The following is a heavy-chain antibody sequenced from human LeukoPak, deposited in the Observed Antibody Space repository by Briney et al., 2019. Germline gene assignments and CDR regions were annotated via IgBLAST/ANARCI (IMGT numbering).Heavy chain of an antibody. V-gene: IGHV3-64D*09. J-gene: IGHJ3*02. Sequence: GGSLTLSCSASGFTLSRYAMHWVRQAPGKGLEYVSAISSNGGSTYYADSVKGRFTISRDNSKNTLYLQMSSPRGEDTAVYYCVKLVGYYYDSSGYLHDAFDIWGQGTMVTVSS. CDR2: ISSNGGST. D-gene: IGHD3-22*01. CDR3: VKLVGYYYDSSGYLHDAFDI. CDR1: GFTLSRYA.